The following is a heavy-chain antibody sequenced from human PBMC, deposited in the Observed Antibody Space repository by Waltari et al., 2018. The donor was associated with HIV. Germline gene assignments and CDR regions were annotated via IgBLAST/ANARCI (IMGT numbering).Heavy chain of an antibody. V-gene: IGHV3-7*03. CDR3: AKSNSGHVDY. Sequence: VESGGTLVQPGGSLRLSCAVSGFSFSDYWMTWVRQAPGKGREWVANRKQDGSEWYYVESVKGRFIVSRDTTKKMVFLHMSRLRVEDTATYYCAKSNSGHVDYWGQGTLVTVSS. CDR2: RKQDGSEW. J-gene: IGHJ4*02. D-gene: IGHD4-4*01. CDR1: GFSFSDYW.